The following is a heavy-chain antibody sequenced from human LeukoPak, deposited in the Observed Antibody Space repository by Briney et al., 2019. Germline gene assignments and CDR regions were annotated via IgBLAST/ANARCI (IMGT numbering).Heavy chain of an antibody. D-gene: IGHD3-3*01. V-gene: IGHV4-30-4*08. CDR2: IYYSGST. CDR1: GGSISSGDYY. CDR3: AKSGVDFWSGYYPDY. Sequence: SETLSLTCTVSGGSISSGDYYWSWIRQPPGKGLEWIGYIYYSGSTCYNPSLKSRVTISVDTSKNQFSLKLSSVTAADTAVYYCAKSGVDFWSGYYPDYWGQGTLVTVSS. J-gene: IGHJ4*02.